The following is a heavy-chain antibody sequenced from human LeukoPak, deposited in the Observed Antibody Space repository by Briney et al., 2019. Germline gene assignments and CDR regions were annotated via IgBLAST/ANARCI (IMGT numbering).Heavy chain of an antibody. CDR3: ARGGSILTGYYDDAFDI. D-gene: IGHD3-9*01. Sequence: ASVKVSCKASGYTFTSYYMHWVRQAPGQGLEWMGWISAYNGNTNYAQKLQGRVTMTTDTSTSTAYMELRSLRSDDTAVYYCARGGSILTGYYDDAFDIWGQGTMVTVSS. V-gene: IGHV1-18*04. J-gene: IGHJ3*02. CDR2: ISAYNGNT. CDR1: GYTFTSYY.